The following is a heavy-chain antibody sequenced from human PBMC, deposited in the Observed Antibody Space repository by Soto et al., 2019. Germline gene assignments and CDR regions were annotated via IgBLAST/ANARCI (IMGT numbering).Heavy chain of an antibody. CDR1: GYRFASYW. CDR3: ARGSTGSTTHFYYDGMDV. CDR2: IYPGDSDT. V-gene: IGHV5-51*01. J-gene: IGHJ6*02. Sequence: PGESLKISCKGSGYRFASYWIGWVRQMPGKGLEWMGIIYPGDSDTRYSPSFQGQVTISVDKSINTAYLQRSSLKASDTAMYFCARGSTGSTTHFYYDGMDVWGQGTTVTVSS. D-gene: IGHD1-1*01.